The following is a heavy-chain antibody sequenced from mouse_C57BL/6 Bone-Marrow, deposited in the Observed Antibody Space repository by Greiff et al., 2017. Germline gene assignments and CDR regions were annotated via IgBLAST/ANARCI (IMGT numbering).Heavy chain of an antibody. V-gene: IGHV1-81*01. D-gene: IGHD3-3*01. Sequence: VQLQQSGAELARPGASVKLSCKASGYTFTSYGISWVKQSTGQGLEWIGEIYPRSGNTYYNEKFKDKATWTVDKSSSTAYMQLSRLTSEDSAFYYCARWADYYAMDDGGQGTSVTVSS. J-gene: IGHJ4*01. CDR2: IYPRSGNT. CDR1: GYTFTSYG. CDR3: ARWADYYAMDD.